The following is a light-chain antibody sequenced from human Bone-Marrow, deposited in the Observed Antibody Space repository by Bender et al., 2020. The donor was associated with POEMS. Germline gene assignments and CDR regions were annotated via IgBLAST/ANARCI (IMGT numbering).Light chain of an antibody. J-gene: IGLJ3*02. CDR2: TNN. CDR1: SSNIGSGY. V-gene: IGLV1-47*02. CDR3: NSYTGSTTWV. Sequence: QSVLTQPPSASGTPGQRVTISCSGSSSNIGSGYVYWYQQLPGTAPKLLIYTNNERPSGVPDRFSGSKSGNTASLTISGLQGEDEADYHCNSYTGSTTWVFGGGTKLTVL.